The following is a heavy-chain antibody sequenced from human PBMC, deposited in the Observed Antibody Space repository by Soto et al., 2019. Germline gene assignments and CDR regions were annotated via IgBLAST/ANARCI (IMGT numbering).Heavy chain of an antibody. CDR3: ARFLVVPAAISRYYYYYMDV. D-gene: IGHD2-2*02. CDR1: GGSISSGGYY. J-gene: IGHJ6*03. CDR2: IYYSGST. V-gene: IGHV4-31*03. Sequence: SETLSLTCTVSGGSISSGGYYWSWIRQHPGKGLEWIGYIYYSGSTYYNPSLKSRVTISVDTSKNQFSLKLSSVTAADTAVYYCARFLVVPAAISRYYYYYMDVWGKGTTVTVSS.